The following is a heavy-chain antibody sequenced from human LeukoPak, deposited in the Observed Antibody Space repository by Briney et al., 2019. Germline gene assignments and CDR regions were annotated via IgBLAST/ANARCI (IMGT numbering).Heavy chain of an antibody. D-gene: IGHD3-3*01. CDR1: GGTFSSYA. V-gene: IGHV1-69*13. CDR3: ARPRKYYDSWSGYPPFDY. CDR2: IIPISSTI. J-gene: IGHJ4*02. Sequence: ASVKVSCKASGGTFSSYAINWVRQAPGQGLEWIGGIIPISSTIKYAQKFQGRVTITADESTSRVFMELGSLRSDDTAVYYCARPRKYYDSWSGYPPFDYWGQGTLVTVSS.